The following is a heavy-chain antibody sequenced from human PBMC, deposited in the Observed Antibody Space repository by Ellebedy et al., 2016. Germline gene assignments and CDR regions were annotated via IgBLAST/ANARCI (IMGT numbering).Heavy chain of an antibody. CDR3: ARELYSNCWFNP. V-gene: IGHV1-18*01. CDR2: ISAYNGNT. Sequence: ASVKVSXKASGYTFTSYGISWVRQAPGQGLEWMGWISAYNGNTNYAQKLQGRVTMTTDTSTSTAYMELRSLRSDDTAVYYCARELYSNCWFNPWGQGTLVTVSS. CDR1: GYTFTSYG. D-gene: IGHD4-11*01. J-gene: IGHJ5*02.